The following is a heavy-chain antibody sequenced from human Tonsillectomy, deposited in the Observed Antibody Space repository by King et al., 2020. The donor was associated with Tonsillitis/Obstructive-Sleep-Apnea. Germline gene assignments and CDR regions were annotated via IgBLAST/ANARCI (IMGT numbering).Heavy chain of an antibody. V-gene: IGHV3-30*04. D-gene: IGHD2/OR15-2a*01. Sequence: QVQLVESGGGVVQPGRSLSLSCAASGFTFRSYAMHWVRQAPGKGLEWGAVISYDGSHKYYADSVKGRFTISIDNSKNTLYLQMNSLRPEDTAMYYCVREEYGKYYFDYWGQGNLVTVSS. CDR2: ISYDGSHK. CDR1: GFTFRSYA. J-gene: IGHJ4*02. CDR3: VREEYGKYYFDY.